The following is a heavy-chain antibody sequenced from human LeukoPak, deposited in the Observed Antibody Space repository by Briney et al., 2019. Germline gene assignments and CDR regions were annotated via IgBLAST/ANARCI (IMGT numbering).Heavy chain of an antibody. CDR1: GGTFSSYA. J-gene: IGHJ4*02. V-gene: IGHV1-69*04. CDR3: ARDSSGFEEPTFDY. Sequence: SVKVSCKASGGTFSSYAISWVRQAPGQGLEWMGRIIPILGIANYAQKFQGRVTITADKSTSTAYMELGSLRSEDTAVYYCARDSSGFEEPTFDYWGQGTLVTVSS. D-gene: IGHD6-19*01. CDR2: IIPILGIA.